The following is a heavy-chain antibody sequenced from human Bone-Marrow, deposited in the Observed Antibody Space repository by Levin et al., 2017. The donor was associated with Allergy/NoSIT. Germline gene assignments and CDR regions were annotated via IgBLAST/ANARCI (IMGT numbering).Heavy chain of an antibody. CDR2: IDYSGIT. V-gene: IGHV4-61*01. J-gene: IGHJ6*03. CDR3: ARDFDYYYYMDV. Sequence: TASETLSLTCTVSGASVNSGSNYWSWIRHSPGKGLEWIGCIDYSGITKYNPSLRSRVTISADTSKNQFSLTLNSVTAADTAMYYCARDFDYYYYMDVWGKGTTVTVSS. CDR1: GASVNSGSNY.